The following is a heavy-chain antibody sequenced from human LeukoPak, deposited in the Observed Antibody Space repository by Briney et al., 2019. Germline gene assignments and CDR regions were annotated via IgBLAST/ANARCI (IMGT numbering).Heavy chain of an antibody. CDR1: GGSISSYY. CDR3: ARQGRNCSSTSCYLDYYYYYMDV. J-gene: IGHJ6*03. V-gene: IGHV4-4*09. Sequence: SETLSLTCTVSGGSISSYYWSWIRQPPGKGLEWIGYIYTSGSTNYNPSLKSRVTIPVDTSKNQFSLKLSSVTAADTAVYYCARQGRNCSSTSCYLDYYYYYMDVWGKGTTVTVSS. D-gene: IGHD2-2*01. CDR2: IYTSGST.